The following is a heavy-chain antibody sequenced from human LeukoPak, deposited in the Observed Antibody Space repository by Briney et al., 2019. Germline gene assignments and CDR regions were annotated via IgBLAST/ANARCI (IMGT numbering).Heavy chain of an antibody. V-gene: IGHV3-30-3*01. CDR1: GFTFSSYA. Sequence: GRSLRLSCAASGFTFSSYAMHWVRQAPGKGLEWVAVISYDGSNKYYADSVKGRFTISRDNSKKTLYLQMNSLRAEDTAVYYCARGKQMATISAFDYWGQGTLVTVSS. J-gene: IGHJ4*02. CDR2: ISYDGSNK. D-gene: IGHD5-24*01. CDR3: ARGKQMATISAFDY.